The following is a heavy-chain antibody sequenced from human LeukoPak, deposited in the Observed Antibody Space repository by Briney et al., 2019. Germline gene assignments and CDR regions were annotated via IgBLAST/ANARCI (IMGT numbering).Heavy chain of an antibody. CDR3: ASGRLAGIAVAVDFDY. Sequence: ASVKVSCKASGYTFTSYDINWVRQATGQGLEWMGWMNPNSGNTGYAQKFQGRVTMTRSTSISTAYKERSSLRSEDTAVYYCASGRLAGIAVAVDFDYWGQGTLVTVSS. D-gene: IGHD6-19*01. CDR1: GYTFTSYD. V-gene: IGHV1-8*01. CDR2: MNPNSGNT. J-gene: IGHJ4*02.